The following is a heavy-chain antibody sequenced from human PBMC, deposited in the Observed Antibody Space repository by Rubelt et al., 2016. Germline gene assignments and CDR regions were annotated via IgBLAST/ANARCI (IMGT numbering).Heavy chain of an antibody. CDR3: TRVKPRDGYNYREVRV. J-gene: IGHJ4*02. D-gene: IGHD5-24*01. Sequence: EVQLVESGGGLVQPGGSLRLSCAASGFTFSSYAMNWVRQAPGKGLEWVSGISGGGASTYYADSGKGRFTISRDNSKNTLYLQMNSLRAEDTAVYYCTRVKPRDGYNYREVRVWGQGTLVTVSS. CDR1: GFTFSSYA. V-gene: IGHV3-23*04. CDR2: ISGGGAST.